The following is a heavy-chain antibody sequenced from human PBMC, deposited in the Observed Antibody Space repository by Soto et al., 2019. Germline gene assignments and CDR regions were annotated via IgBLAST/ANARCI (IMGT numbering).Heavy chain of an antibody. V-gene: IGHV1-18*01. CDR3: ARDKYCSGGSCYSSSYYYYGMDV. Sequence: QVPLVQSGAEVKKPGASVKVSCKASGYTFTSYGISWVRQAPGQGLEWMGWISAYNGNTNYAQKLQGRVTMTTDTSTGTAYMELRSLRSDDTAVYYCARDKYCSGGSCYSSSYYYYGMDVWGQGTTVTVSS. CDR1: GYTFTSYG. CDR2: ISAYNGNT. D-gene: IGHD2-15*01. J-gene: IGHJ6*02.